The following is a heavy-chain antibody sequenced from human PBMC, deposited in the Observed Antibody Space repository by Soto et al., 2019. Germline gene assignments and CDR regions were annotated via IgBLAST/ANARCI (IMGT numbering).Heavy chain of an antibody. J-gene: IGHJ6*02. D-gene: IGHD1-26*01. CDR2: ISGSGGNA. V-gene: IGHV3-23*01. Sequence: GGSLRLSCAASGFTFSSYAMSWVRQAPGKGLEWVSAISGSGGNAYYADSVKGRFSISRDNSKNTLRLQMNSLRADDTAVYYCAKDGASGSYPPYYYFGMDVWGQGTTVTVSS. CDR3: AKDGASGSYPPYYYFGMDV. CDR1: GFTFSSYA.